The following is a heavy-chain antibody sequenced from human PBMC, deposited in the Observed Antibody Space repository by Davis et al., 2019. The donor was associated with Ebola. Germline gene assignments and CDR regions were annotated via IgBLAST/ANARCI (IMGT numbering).Heavy chain of an antibody. J-gene: IGHJ4*02. Sequence: SGPTLMQPTDTLTLTCTFSGFSRTTTGMRVNWIRQPPRKVLEWLARLHWPDDKFYSTSLKTRLTIPKDTSRNQVVLTLTNVDPVDTATYYCARLTCSGSACYLDYWGQGTLVAVSS. D-gene: IGHD2-15*01. V-gene: IGHV2-70*04. CDR2: LHWPDDK. CDR1: GFSRTTTGMR. CDR3: ARLTCSGSACYLDY.